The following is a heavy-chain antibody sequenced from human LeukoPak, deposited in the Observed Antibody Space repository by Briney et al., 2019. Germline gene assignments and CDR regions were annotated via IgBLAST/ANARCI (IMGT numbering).Heavy chain of an antibody. J-gene: IGHJ6*02. V-gene: IGHV4-61*01. Sequence: SETLSLTCSVSGGSVSSDTYYWSRIRQTPGGGLEWIGYAYYSGNTNDNPSLKSRVTISLDTSKNQFSLKLSSVTAADTGVYYCAREVAHCRSTRCSFGYYGMDAWGQGTTVTVSS. CDR3: AREVAHCRSTRCSFGYYGMDA. D-gene: IGHD2-2*01. CDR1: GGSVSSDTYY. CDR2: AYYSGNT.